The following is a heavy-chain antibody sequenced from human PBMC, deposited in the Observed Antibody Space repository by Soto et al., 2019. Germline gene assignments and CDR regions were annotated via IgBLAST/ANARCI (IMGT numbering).Heavy chain of an antibody. CDR1: GGTFSSYT. V-gene: IGHV1-69*02. CDR2: IIPILGIA. J-gene: IGHJ4*02. Sequence: QVQLVQSGAEVKKPGSSVKVSCKASGGTFSSYTISWVRQAPGQGLEWMGRIIPILGIANYAQKFQGRVTITPDKSTSTAYMELRSLRSEETAVYYCLNIPHYWGQGTLVTVSS. CDR3: LNIPHY.